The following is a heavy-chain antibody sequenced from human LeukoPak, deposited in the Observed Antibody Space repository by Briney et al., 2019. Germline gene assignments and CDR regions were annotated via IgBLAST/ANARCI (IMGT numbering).Heavy chain of an antibody. CDR3: TRVRRFYASPFDF. CDR1: GFTFGDYA. V-gene: IGHV3-49*03. J-gene: IGHJ4*02. D-gene: IGHD2/OR15-2a*01. Sequence: GRSLRLSCTASGFTFGDYALTWFRQAPGKGLEWLGFIRIKAYGGTSEYAASVKGRFTISTDDSNNIAYLQMNSLKTEDTAVYYCTRVRRFYASPFDFWGQGTLVTVSS. CDR2: IRIKAYGGTS.